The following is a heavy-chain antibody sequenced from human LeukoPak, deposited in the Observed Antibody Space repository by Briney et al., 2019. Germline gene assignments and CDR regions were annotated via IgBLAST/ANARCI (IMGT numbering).Heavy chain of an antibody. Sequence: PSETLSLTCGVSGGSISSTNWWTWVRQPPGKGLEWIGEVHLEGRTNYKPSLQSRLTMSVDFSENHISLKLTSVTAADTAVYYCAREGGPYRPLDYSGQGTLVTVSS. J-gene: IGHJ4*02. V-gene: IGHV4-4*02. CDR1: GGSISSTNW. CDR2: VHLEGRT. CDR3: AREGGPYRPLDY.